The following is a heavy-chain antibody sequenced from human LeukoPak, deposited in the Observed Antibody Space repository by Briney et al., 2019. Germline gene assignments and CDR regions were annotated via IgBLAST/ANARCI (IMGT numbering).Heavy chain of an antibody. CDR1: GFTFSSYG. V-gene: IGHV3-64*01. J-gene: IGHJ4*02. CDR3: ASFDGEDY. Sequence: GGSLRLSCAASGFTFSSYGMSWVRQAPGKGLEWDSAISSNGGSTYYANSVKGRFTISRDNSKNTLYLQMGSLRAEDMAVYYCASFDGEDYWGQGTLVTVSS. D-gene: IGHD3-10*01. CDR2: ISSNGGST.